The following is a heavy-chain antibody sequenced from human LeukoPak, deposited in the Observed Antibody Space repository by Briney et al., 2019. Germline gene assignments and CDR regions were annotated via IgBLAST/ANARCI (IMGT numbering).Heavy chain of an antibody. V-gene: IGHV3-23*01. Sequence: GGSLRLSCAASGLTFSSYAMTWVRQAPGKGLQWVSTIRASAGSTFYADSVEGRFTISRDNSKNTLYLQMNSLRADDTAVYYCAKGGYTSYFDYWGQGTLVTVSS. CDR2: IRASAGST. CDR3: AKGGYTSYFDY. J-gene: IGHJ4*02. CDR1: GLTFSSYA. D-gene: IGHD2-2*02.